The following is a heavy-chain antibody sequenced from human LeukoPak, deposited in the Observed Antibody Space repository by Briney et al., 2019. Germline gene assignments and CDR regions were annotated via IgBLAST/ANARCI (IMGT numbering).Heavy chain of an antibody. CDR3: ARGRIVATSTSLAIY. Sequence: GASVKVPCKASGYTFTSYDINWVRQATGQGLEWMGWMNPNSGNTGYAQKFQGRVTMTRNTSISTAYMELGSLRSEDTAVYYCARGRIVATSTSLAIYWGQGTLVTVSS. J-gene: IGHJ4*02. CDR1: GYTFTSYD. D-gene: IGHD5-12*01. V-gene: IGHV1-8*01. CDR2: MNPNSGNT.